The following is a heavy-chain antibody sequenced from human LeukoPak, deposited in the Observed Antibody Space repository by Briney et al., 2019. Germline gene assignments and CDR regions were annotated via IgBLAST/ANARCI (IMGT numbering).Heavy chain of an antibody. CDR3: ARDYVNYYYGMDV. D-gene: IGHD3-10*02. V-gene: IGHV3-30-3*01. CDR2: ISYDGSNK. Sequence: PGGSLRLSCAASGFTFSSYAMHWVRQAPGKGLEWVAVISYDGSNKYYADSVKGRFTISSDNSKNTLYLQMNSLRAEDTAVYYCARDYVNYYYGMDVWGQGTTVTVSS. CDR1: GFTFSSYA. J-gene: IGHJ6*02.